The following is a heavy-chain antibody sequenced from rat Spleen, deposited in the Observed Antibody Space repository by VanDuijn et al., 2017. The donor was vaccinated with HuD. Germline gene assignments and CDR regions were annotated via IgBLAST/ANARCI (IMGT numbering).Heavy chain of an antibody. Sequence: EVKLVESGGGLVQPGRSLKLSCAASGFNFNDYWMAWVRQAPGKGLEWIGEINKDSSTINFSPSVLKDKFIISSDNAKNTLYLQMSKLGSEDTAIYYCASRGEGEDNWFAYWGQGTLVTVSS. J-gene: IGHJ3*01. CDR2: INKDSSTI. D-gene: IGHD1-11*01. V-gene: IGHV4-2*01. CDR3: ASRGEGEDNWFAY. CDR1: GFNFNDYW.